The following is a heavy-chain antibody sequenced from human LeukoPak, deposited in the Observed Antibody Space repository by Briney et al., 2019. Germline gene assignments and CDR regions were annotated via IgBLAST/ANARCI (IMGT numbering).Heavy chain of an antibody. J-gene: IGHJ4*02. V-gene: IGHV1-69*06. CDR2: IIPIFGTA. CDR1: GGTFSSYA. D-gene: IGHD1-26*01. Sequence: SVKVSCKASGGTFSSYAISWVRQAPGQGLEWMGGIIPIFGTANYAQKFQGRVTITADKSTSTAYMELSSLRSEDTAVYYCAREGMGATVPIDYWGQGTLVTVSS. CDR3: AREGMGATVPIDY.